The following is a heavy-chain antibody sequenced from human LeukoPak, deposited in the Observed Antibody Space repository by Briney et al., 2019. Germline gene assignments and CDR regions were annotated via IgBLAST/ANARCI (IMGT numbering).Heavy chain of an antibody. J-gene: IGHJ4*02. CDR3: AEIYSSGWYGDY. V-gene: IGHV3-33*06. CDR1: GFTFSSFG. D-gene: IGHD6-19*01. Sequence: GTSLRLSCAASGFTFSSFGMHWVRQAPGKGLEWVAVIWYDGSNKYYTDSVKGRFTISRDNSKNTLYLQMNSLRAEDTAVYYCAEIYSSGWYGDYWGQGTLVTVPS. CDR2: IWYDGSNK.